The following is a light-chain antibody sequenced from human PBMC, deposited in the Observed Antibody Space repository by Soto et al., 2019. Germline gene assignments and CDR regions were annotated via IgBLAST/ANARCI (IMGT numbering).Light chain of an antibody. CDR3: QHRSIWPVS. CDR2: GSS. CDR1: QGISSW. V-gene: IGKV1-12*01. J-gene: IGKJ5*01. Sequence: DIQMTHSPSSVSASVGDRVTITCRASQGISSWLAWYQQKPGEAPRLLIYGSSSLLSGVPSRFSGTRSGTDFTLTISSLEPEDFAVYYCQHRSIWPVSFGQGTRLEIK.